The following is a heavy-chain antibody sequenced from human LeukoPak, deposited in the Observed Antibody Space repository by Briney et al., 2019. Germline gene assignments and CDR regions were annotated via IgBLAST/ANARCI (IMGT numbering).Heavy chain of an antibody. CDR2: IYYSGST. CDR3: ARRSIAARPTAFDI. D-gene: IGHD6-6*01. CDR1: GGSISSSSYY. Sequence: SETLSLTCTVSGGSISSSSYYWGWIRQPPGKGLEWIGSIYYSGSTYYNPSLKSRVTISVDTSKNQFSLKLSSVTAADTAVYYCARRSIAARPTAFDIWGQGTMVTVSS. V-gene: IGHV4-39*01. J-gene: IGHJ3*02.